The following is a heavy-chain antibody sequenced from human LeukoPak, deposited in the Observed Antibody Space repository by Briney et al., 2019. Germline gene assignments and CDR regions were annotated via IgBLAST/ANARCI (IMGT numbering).Heavy chain of an antibody. CDR1: GFTFSSYV. D-gene: IGHD6-19*01. Sequence: GGSLRLSCAASGFTFSSYVMHWVRQAPGKGLESVAVISYAGNNEYYADSVKGRFTISRDNSTNTLYLQMNSLRAEDTAVYYCAKVESSGWYSIDYWGQGTLVTVSS. J-gene: IGHJ4*02. V-gene: IGHV3-30*18. CDR2: ISYAGNNE. CDR3: AKVESSGWYSIDY.